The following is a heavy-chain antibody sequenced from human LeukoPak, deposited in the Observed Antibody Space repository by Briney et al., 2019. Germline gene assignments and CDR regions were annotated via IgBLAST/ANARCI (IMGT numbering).Heavy chain of an antibody. Sequence: HPGGSLRLSCAASGFTFSDHYMDWVRQAPGKGLEWVGRTRNKANSYTTEYAASVKGRFTISRDDSKNSLYLQMNSLKTEDTAVFYFVRQKTAYDIDAFDIWGQGTMVTVSS. CDR2: TRNKANSYTT. CDR1: GFTFSDHY. V-gene: IGHV3-72*01. D-gene: IGHD3-9*01. CDR3: VRQKTAYDIDAFDI. J-gene: IGHJ3*02.